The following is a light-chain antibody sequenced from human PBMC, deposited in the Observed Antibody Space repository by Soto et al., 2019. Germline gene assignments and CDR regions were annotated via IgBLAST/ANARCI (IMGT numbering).Light chain of an antibody. CDR3: VAWDDSLNGYVV. V-gene: IGLV1-44*01. CDR2: SNN. Sequence: QSALTQLPSASGTPGHRVTISCSGSSSNIGSNTVNWYQQLPGTAPKLVIYSNNQRPSGVPDRFSGSKSGTSASLAISGLQSEDEADYYCVAWDDSLNGYVVFGGGTKVTVL. J-gene: IGLJ2*01. CDR1: SSNIGSNT.